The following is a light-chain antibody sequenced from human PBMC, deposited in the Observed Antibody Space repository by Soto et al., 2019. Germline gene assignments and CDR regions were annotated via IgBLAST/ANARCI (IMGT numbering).Light chain of an antibody. CDR1: HKISTY. Sequence: DLQMTQSPSSLSASVGDRVTITCRASHKISTYLSWYQQKPGKAPKLLIYAASSLQSGVSSRFSGSGSGTDFTLTISSLQPADFATYYCLQTYSTPNTFGQGTKLEIK. CDR3: LQTYSTPNT. J-gene: IGKJ2*01. CDR2: AAS. V-gene: IGKV1-39*01.